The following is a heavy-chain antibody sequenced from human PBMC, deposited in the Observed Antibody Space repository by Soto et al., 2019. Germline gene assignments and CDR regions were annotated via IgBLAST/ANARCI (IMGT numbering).Heavy chain of an antibody. Sequence: SETLSLTCTVSGGSLSSYYWSWIRQPPGKGLEWIGYIYYSGSTNYHPPLKSRVTISVDPSKNQFSLKLSSVTAADTAVEYCARAFGTVKPYFDYWGQGTLVTVSS. CDR2: IYYSGST. CDR3: ARAFGTVKPYFDY. CDR1: GGSLSSYY. V-gene: IGHV4-59*01. D-gene: IGHD3-10*01. J-gene: IGHJ4*02.